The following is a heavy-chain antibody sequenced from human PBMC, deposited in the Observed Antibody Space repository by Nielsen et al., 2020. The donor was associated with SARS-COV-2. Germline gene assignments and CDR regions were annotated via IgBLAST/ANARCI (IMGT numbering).Heavy chain of an antibody. CDR3: ARGIPAARNNWFDP. J-gene: IGHJ5*02. CDR2: IYDSGMT. D-gene: IGHD2-2*01. Sequence: RQAPGKGLEWIGYIYDSGMTYYNPSLKGRVTISLDRSMNQFSLKLSSVTAADTAVYYCARGIPAARNNWFDPWGQGTLVTVSS. V-gene: IGHV4-30-2*01.